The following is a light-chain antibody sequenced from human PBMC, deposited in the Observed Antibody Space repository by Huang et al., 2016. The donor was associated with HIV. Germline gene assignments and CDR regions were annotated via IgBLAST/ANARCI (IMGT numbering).Light chain of an antibody. J-gene: IGKJ2*01. Sequence: DIQMTQSPSSLSASVGDRVTITCRASQSISTYLSWYQHKPGEVPKVLIYGSSSLQSGVPSRFSGSGSGTDFTLTISSLQPEDFATYYCQQTYGTPYTFGQGTRL. CDR3: QQTYGTPYT. CDR2: GSS. V-gene: IGKV1-39*01. CDR1: QSISTY.